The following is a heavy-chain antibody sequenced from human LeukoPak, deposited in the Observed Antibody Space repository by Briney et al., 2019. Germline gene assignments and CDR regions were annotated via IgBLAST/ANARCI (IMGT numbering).Heavy chain of an antibody. J-gene: IGHJ4*02. CDR1: GSTFSSYA. D-gene: IGHD6-19*01. CDR2: ISGSGGST. V-gene: IGHV3-23*01. Sequence: PGGSLRLSCAASGSTFSSYAMSWVRQAPGKGLEWVSAISGSGGSTYYADSVKGRFTIPRDNSKNTLYLQMNSLRAEDTAVYYCAKPDSSGWYDGLGYWGQGTLVTVSS. CDR3: AKPDSSGWYDGLGY.